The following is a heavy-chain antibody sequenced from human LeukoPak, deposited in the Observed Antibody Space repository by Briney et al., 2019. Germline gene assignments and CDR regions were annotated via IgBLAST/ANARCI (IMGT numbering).Heavy chain of an antibody. CDR3: ARAYMTATHHFDS. D-gene: IGHD2-21*02. Sequence: PEASVKVSCKASGGTFSSYAISWVRQAPGQGLEWMGGIIPIFGTPHYAQKFQDRVTITADASTSTAYMELSSLRSEDTAVSYCARAYMTATHHFDSWGQGTLVTVSS. J-gene: IGHJ4*02. CDR2: IIPIFGTP. CDR1: GGTFSSYA. V-gene: IGHV1-69*13.